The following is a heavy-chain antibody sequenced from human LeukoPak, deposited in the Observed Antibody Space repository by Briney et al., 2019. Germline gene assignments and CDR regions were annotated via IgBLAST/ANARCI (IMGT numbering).Heavy chain of an antibody. J-gene: IGHJ6*02. D-gene: IGHD2-15*01. CDR1: GGTFSSYA. V-gene: IGHV1-69*13. Sequence: SVKVSCKASGGTFSSYAISWVRQAPGQGLEWMGGIIPIFGTANYAQKFQGRVTITADESTSTAYMELSSLRPEDTAVYYCAREYCSGGSCYSYYYYGMDVWGQGTTVTVSS. CDR3: AREYCSGGSCYSYYYYGMDV. CDR2: IIPIFGTA.